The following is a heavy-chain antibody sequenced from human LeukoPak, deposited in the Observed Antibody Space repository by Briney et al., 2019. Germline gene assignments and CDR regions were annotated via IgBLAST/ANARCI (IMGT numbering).Heavy chain of an antibody. CDR2: IYYSGST. CDR1: GGSISSSSYY. CDR3: ARHLRPRSVTPDFDY. V-gene: IGHV4-39*01. J-gene: IGHJ4*02. Sequence: SETLSLTCTVSGGSISSSSYYWGWIRQPPGKGLGWIGTIYYSGSTYYNPSLKSRVTISVDTSKNQFSLNLSFVTAADTAVYYCARHLRPRSVTPDFDYWGQGTLVTVSS. D-gene: IGHD4-11*01.